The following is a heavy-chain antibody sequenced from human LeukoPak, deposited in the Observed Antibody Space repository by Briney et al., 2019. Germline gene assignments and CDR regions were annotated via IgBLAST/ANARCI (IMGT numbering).Heavy chain of an antibody. Sequence: SVTLSLTCTVSGGSISSSSYYWGWIRQPPGKGLEWIGSIYYTGSTYYNPSLKSRVTISVDTSKNQFSLKLSSVTAADTAVYYCARLDPVTRFIAWFDPWGQGTLVTVSS. J-gene: IGHJ5*02. D-gene: IGHD4-17*01. CDR3: ARLDPVTRFIAWFDP. V-gene: IGHV4-39*01. CDR1: GGSISSSSYY. CDR2: IYYTGST.